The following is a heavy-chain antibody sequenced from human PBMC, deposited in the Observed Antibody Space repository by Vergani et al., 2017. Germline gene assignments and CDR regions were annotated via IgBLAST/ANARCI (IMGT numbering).Heavy chain of an antibody. J-gene: IGHJ5*02. Sequence: QVQLVQSGAEVKKPGYSVKVSCKASGGTFSSYAISWVRQAPGQGLEWMGGIIPILGKANYAQKFQGRVTITADESTSTAYMELGSLRSEDTAVYYCARAGVGYGSSTSCYGWFDPWGQGTLVTVSS. V-gene: IGHV1-69*01. CDR1: GGTFSSYA. CDR2: IIPILGKA. CDR3: ARAGVGYGSSTSCYGWFDP. D-gene: IGHD2-2*01.